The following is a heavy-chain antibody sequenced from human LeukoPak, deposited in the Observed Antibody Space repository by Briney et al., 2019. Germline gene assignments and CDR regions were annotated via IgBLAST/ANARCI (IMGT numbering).Heavy chain of an antibody. D-gene: IGHD3-22*01. J-gene: IGHJ3*01. CDR3: ARGKDDSTGHYDAFDV. CDR1: GYSFSDNY. V-gene: IGHV1-2*02. Sequence: ASVKVSCKASGYSFSDNYIHWVRQAPGQGLEYMGWINPKSGDTNFSQRFKGRVTMTSDTSISTAYMEMRKLRSDDTAVYFCARGKDDSTGHYDAFDVWGHGTTVTVSS. CDR2: INPKSGDT.